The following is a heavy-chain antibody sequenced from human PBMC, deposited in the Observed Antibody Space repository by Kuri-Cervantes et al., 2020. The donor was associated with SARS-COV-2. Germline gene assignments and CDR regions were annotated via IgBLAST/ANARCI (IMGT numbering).Heavy chain of an antibody. J-gene: IGHJ3*02. CDR3: AKDWLPDDAFDI. V-gene: IGHV3-23*01. Sequence: GGSLRLSCAASGFTFSSYAMSWVRQAPGKGLEWVSAISGSGGSTYYADSVKGRFTISRDNSKNTLYLQTNSLRAEDTAVYYCAKDWLPDDAFDIWGQGTMVTVSS. D-gene: IGHD6-19*01. CDR2: ISGSGGST. CDR1: GFTFSSYA.